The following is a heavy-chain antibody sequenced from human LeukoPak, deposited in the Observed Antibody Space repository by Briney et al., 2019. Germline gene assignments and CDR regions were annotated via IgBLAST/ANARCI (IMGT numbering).Heavy chain of an antibody. CDR2: ISSSSSYI. J-gene: IGHJ4*02. CDR3: ARGYCDSTTCPIDY. D-gene: IGHD2-2*01. CDR1: GGSISSGGHY. Sequence: ETLSLTCTVSGGSISSGGHYWSWVRQAPGKGLEWVSSISSSSSYIYYADSVKGRFTISRDNAKTSLYLHMNSLRAEDTAVYYCARGYCDSTTCPIDYWGQGTLVTVSS. V-gene: IGHV3-21*01.